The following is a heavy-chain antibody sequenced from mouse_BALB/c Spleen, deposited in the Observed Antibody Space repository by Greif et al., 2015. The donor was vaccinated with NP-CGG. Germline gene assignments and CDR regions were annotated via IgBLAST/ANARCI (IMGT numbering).Heavy chain of an antibody. CDR3: ARDTGTY. CDR2: IRNKANGYTT. CDR1: GFTFTDYY. D-gene: IGHD4-1*01. V-gene: IGHV7-3*02. Sequence: EVKLMESGGGLVQPGGSLRLSCATSGFTFTDYYMSWVRQPPGKALEWLGFIRNKANGYTTEYSASVKGRFTISRDNSQSILYLQMNTLRAEDSATYYCARDTGTYWGQGTLVTVSA. J-gene: IGHJ3*01.